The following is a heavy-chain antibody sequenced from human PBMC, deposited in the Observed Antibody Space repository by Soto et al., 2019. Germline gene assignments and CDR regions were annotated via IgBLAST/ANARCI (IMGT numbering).Heavy chain of an antibody. V-gene: IGHV5-51*01. CDR2: IYPGDSDT. J-gene: IGHJ6*04. CDR3: ARLEFPQDYYYGMDV. CDR1: GYRFTNYW. Sequence: GESLKISCKGSGYRFTNYWIGWVRQMPGKGLEWMGIIYPGDSDTRYSPSFQGQVTISADKSINTAYLQWSSLKASDTAMFFFARLEFPQDYYYGMDVWGKGTTVTVSS.